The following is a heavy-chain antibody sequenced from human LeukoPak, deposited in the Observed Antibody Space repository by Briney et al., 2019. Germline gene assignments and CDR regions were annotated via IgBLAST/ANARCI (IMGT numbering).Heavy chain of an antibody. CDR2: IPHDGSSA. Sequence: QPGRSLRLSCTASGFTFTRNCMHWVRQAPGKGLEWVAAIPHDGSSALYADSVKGRSIISRDNSKNTQYLQMNSLRIEDSAVYYCATGSDFYYDSWGQGILVTVSS. J-gene: IGHJ5*01. CDR3: ATGSDFYYDS. V-gene: IGHV3-30-3*01. CDR1: GFTFTRNC. D-gene: IGHD1-26*01.